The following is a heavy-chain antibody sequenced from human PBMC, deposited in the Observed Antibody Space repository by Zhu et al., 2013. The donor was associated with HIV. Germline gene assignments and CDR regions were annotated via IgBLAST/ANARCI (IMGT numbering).Heavy chain of an antibody. D-gene: IGHD6-6*01. V-gene: IGHV1-46*01. CDR3: ARDEDSSSSGFDF. Sequence: QVQLVQSGAEVKKPGASVKVSCKASGYTITRYYIHWVRQAPGQGLEWMAIINPIDGNTRYAPKFQGRVSMTRDTSTNTVYMELSSLRSDDTAVYYCARDEDSSSSGFDFWGQG. J-gene: IGHJ4*02. CDR2: INPIDGNT. CDR1: GYTITRYY.